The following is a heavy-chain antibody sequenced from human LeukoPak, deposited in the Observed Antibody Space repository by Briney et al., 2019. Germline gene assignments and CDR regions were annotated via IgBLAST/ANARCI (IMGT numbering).Heavy chain of an antibody. D-gene: IGHD3-22*01. J-gene: IGHJ4*02. CDR3: ARRDDSSGYHKIFDY. CDR1: GYSISSGYY. Sequence: SETLSLTCSVSGYSISSGYYWDWIRQPPGKGLEWIGNIYYGENTYYNPSLKSRVTISIDTSKNQFYLKLSSLTAADTAVYFCARRDDSSGYHKIFDYWGPGTLVTVSS. CDR2: IYYGENT. V-gene: IGHV4-38-2*02.